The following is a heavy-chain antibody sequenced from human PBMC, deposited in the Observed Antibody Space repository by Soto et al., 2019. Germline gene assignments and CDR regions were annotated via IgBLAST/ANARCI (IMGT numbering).Heavy chain of an antibody. CDR1: GFTFSSYG. CDR2: ISYDGSNK. J-gene: IGHJ4*02. CDR3: AKAEDYYVSGSPLGSDDY. Sequence: SLRLSCAASGFTFSSYGMHWVRQAPGKGLEWVAVISYDGSNKYYADSVKGRFTISRDNSKNTLYLQMNSLRAEDTAVYYCAKAEDYYVSGSPLGSDDYCVQGTVVTVST. V-gene: IGHV3-30*18. D-gene: IGHD3-10*01.